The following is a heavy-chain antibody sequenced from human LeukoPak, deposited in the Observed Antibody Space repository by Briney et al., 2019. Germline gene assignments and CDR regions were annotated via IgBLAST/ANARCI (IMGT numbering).Heavy chain of an antibody. CDR2: ISSSGGTI. Sequence: GGSLRLSCAASGFIFSSYSMNWVRQAPGKGLEWISYISSSGGTINYADSVKGRFTISRDNAQYSLHLLVGSLRVEDTAVYFCARGGLGSWTFDSWGQGALVTVSS. D-gene: IGHD1-26*01. V-gene: IGHV3-48*04. CDR1: GFIFSSYS. CDR3: ARGGLGSWTFDS. J-gene: IGHJ4*02.